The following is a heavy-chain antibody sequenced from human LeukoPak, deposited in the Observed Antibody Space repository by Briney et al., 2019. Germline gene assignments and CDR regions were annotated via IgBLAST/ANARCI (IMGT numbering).Heavy chain of an antibody. Sequence: GGSLRLSCAASRFTFSTYAMSWVRQAPGTGLEWVCFISGACGSTYYADSVKGRFTISRDNSKDTLYLQMNSLRAEDTAVYYCTRYNWNYGEGDANYFDYWGQGTLVTVSS. D-gene: IGHD1-7*01. V-gene: IGHV3-23*01. CDR3: TRYNWNYGEGDANYFDY. J-gene: IGHJ4*02. CDR2: ISGACGST. CDR1: RFTFSTYA.